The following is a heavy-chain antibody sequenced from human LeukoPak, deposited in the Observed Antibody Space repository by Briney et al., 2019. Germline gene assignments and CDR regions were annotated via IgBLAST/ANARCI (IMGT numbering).Heavy chain of an antibody. D-gene: IGHD3-22*01. CDR1: GFTSSNYW. CDR2: INSDGINT. V-gene: IGHV3-74*01. J-gene: IGHJ5*02. CDR3: ARDLGQYYDTSDNWFDP. Sequence: GGSLRLSCAASGFTSSNYWMHWVRQAPGKGLVWVSRINSDGINTSYADSVKGRFTISRDNAKNTLNLQMNSLRAEDTAVYHCARDLGQYYDTSDNWFDPWGQGTLVTVSS.